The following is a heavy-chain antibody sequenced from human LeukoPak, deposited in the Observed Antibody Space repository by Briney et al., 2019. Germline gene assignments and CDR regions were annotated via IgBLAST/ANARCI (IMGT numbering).Heavy chain of an antibody. Sequence: ASVKVSCKTSGYTFTRYYMQWVRQAPGHGLEWMGIINPISGATDYAQKFQGRVTMTRDTFTSTVYMELSSLRSEDTAMYYCARLPYRDGVAQDYWGQGTLVTVSP. D-gene: IGHD3-16*02. J-gene: IGHJ4*02. CDR3: ARLPYRDGVAQDY. CDR1: GYTFTRYY. CDR2: INPISGAT. V-gene: IGHV1-46*01.